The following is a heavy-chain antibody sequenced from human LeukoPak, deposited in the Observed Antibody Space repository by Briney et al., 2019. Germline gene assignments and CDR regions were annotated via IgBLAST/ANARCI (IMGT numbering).Heavy chain of an antibody. CDR1: GYTFTSYG. Sequence: GASVKVSCKASGYTFTSYGISWVRQVPGQGLEWMGWISAYNGNTNYAQKLQGRVTMTTDTSTSTAYMELRSLRSDDTAVYYCARELDYYDSSGYYYYYGMDVWGQGTTVTVSS. CDR2: ISAYNGNT. D-gene: IGHD3-22*01. J-gene: IGHJ6*02. CDR3: ARELDYYDSSGYYYYYGMDV. V-gene: IGHV1-18*01.